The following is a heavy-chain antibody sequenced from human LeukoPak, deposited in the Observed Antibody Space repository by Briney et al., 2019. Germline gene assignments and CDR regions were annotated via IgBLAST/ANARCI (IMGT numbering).Heavy chain of an antibody. CDR2: IIPIFGTA. CDR1: GDTLDNYA. Sequence: VASVKVSCKASGDTLDNYALSWVRQAPGQGPEWMGGIIPIFGTANYAQKFQGRVTITADESTSTAYMELSSLRSEDTAVYYWARDLAGKASDAFDIWGQGTMVTVSS. V-gene: IGHV1-69*13. J-gene: IGHJ3*02. D-gene: IGHD6-19*01. CDR3: ARDLAGKASDAFDI.